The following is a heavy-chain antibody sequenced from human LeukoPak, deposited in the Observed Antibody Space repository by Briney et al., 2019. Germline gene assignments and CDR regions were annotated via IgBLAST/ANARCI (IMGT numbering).Heavy chain of an antibody. V-gene: IGHV1-18*01. Sequence: GASVKVSCKASGYTFTSYGISWVRQAPGQGLEWMGWISAYNGNTNYAQKLQGRVTMTTDTSTSTAYMELRSLGSDDTAVYYCARDRDYGDYGRFDYWGQGTLVTVSS. CDR2: ISAYNGNT. CDR1: GYTFTSYG. CDR3: ARDRDYGDYGRFDY. J-gene: IGHJ4*02. D-gene: IGHD4-17*01.